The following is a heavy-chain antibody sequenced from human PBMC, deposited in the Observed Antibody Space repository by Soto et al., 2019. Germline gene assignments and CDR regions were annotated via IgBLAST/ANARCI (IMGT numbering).Heavy chain of an antibody. V-gene: IGHV1-69*01. J-gene: IGHJ2*01. CDR2: IIPIFGTA. D-gene: IGHD3-9*01. CDR1: GGTFSSYA. Sequence: QVQLVQSGAEVKKPGSSVKVSCKASGGTFSSYAISWVRQAPGQGLEWMGGIIPIFGTANYAQKLQGRVTITADQSTSTAYMELSSLRSEDTAVYYCASNGYYDILTGYSWYFDLWGRGTLVTVSS. CDR3: ASNGYYDILTGYSWYFDL.